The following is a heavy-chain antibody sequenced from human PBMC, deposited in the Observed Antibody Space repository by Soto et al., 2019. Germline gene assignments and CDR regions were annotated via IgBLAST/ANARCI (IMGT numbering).Heavy chain of an antibody. Sequence: GGSLRLSCAASGFTFSSYAMHWVRQAPGKGLEWVAVISYDGSNKYYADSVKGRFTISRDNSKNTLYLQMNSLRAEDTAVYYCARVGYCSGGSCYPGHYYYYYGMDVWGQGTTVTVSS. CDR1: GFTFSSYA. CDR3: ARVGYCSGGSCYPGHYYYYYGMDV. V-gene: IGHV3-30-3*01. CDR2: ISYDGSNK. D-gene: IGHD2-15*01. J-gene: IGHJ6*02.